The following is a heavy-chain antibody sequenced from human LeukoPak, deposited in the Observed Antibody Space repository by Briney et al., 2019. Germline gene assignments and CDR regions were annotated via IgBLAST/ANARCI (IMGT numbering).Heavy chain of an antibody. V-gene: IGHV3-43*01. CDR2: ISWDGGST. J-gene: IGHJ4*02. Sequence: GGSLRLSCAASGFTFDDYTMHWVRQAPGKGLEWVSLISWDGGSTYYADSVKGRFTISRDNSKNSLYLQMNSLRTEDTALYYCAKSKTAVTTGYLDYWGQGTPVTVSS. CDR1: GFTFDDYT. CDR3: AKSKTAVTTGYLDY. D-gene: IGHD4-17*01.